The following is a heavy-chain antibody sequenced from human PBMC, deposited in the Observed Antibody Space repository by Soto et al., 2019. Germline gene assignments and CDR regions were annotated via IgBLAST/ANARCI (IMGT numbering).Heavy chain of an antibody. J-gene: IGHJ4*02. CDR2: ISSSSSTI. CDR3: XXXXXXXXXXXXXXX. Sequence: EVQLVESGGGLVQPGGSLRLSCAASGFTFSSYSMNWVRQAPGKGLEWVSYISSSSSTIYYADSVKGRFTISRDNXXXXXXXXXXXXXXXXXXXXXXXXXXXXXXXXXXXXXWGQGTLVTVSS. CDR1: GFTFSSYS. V-gene: IGHV3-48*01.